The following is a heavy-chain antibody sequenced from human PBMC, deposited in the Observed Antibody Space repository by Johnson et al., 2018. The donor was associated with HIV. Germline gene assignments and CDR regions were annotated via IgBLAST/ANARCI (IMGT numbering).Heavy chain of an antibody. CDR1: GITFSSSG. Sequence: VQLVESGGGVVQPGGSLRLSCAASGITFSSSGMNWVRQAPGKGLEWVSFIRYDGINKYYADSVRGRFTISRDNSKNTVYLQMNSLRAEDTAVYYCARERGYSSVLWKLSEAAFDIVGQETMVTVSS. V-gene: IGHV3-30*02. CDR3: ARERGYSSVLWKLSEAAFDI. CDR2: IRYDGINK. D-gene: IGHD6-19*01. J-gene: IGHJ3*02.